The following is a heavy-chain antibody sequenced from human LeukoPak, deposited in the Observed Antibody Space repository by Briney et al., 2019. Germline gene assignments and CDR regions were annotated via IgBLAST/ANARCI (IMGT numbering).Heavy chain of an antibody. D-gene: IGHD1-26*01. Sequence: PSETLSLTCTVAGGSISSYYWNWIRQPPGKGLEGIGPISYSGSTKYNPSLESRVTISVDTSKNQISLKLSSVTAADTTVYYCARDHSSASYTYYCYYMDVWGKGTTVTVSS. CDR2: ISYSGST. CDR3: ARDHSSASYTYYCYYMDV. V-gene: IGHV4-59*01. J-gene: IGHJ6*03. CDR1: GGSISSYY.